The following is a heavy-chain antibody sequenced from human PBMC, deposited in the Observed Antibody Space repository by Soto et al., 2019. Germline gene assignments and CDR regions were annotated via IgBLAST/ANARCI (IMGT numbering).Heavy chain of an antibody. CDR1: GYTFTGYY. CDR2: INPNSGGT. Sequence: QVQLVQSGAEVKKPGASVKVSCKASGYTFTGYYMHWVRQAPGQGLECMGWINPNSGGTNYAQQFQGWVTITRDTSISAAYTGLSRLRSHETALYYCAMGISPPGYCRSTSCDHFYYWGQGTLVTVSS. D-gene: IGHD2-2*01. V-gene: IGHV1-2*04. CDR3: AMGISPPGYCRSTSCDHFYY. J-gene: IGHJ4*02.